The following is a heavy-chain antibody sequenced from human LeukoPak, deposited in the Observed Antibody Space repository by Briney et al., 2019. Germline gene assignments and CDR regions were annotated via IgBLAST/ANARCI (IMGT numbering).Heavy chain of an antibody. V-gene: IGHV4-34*01. J-gene: IGHJ4*02. CDR3: ARGLKPGVDY. CDR2: INHSGST. Sequence: SETLSLTCAVYGGSFSGYYWSWIRQPPGKGLEWIGEINHSGSTNYNPSLKSRVTISVDTSKNQFSLKLSSVTAADTAVYYCARGLKPGVDYWGQGTLVIVSS. CDR1: GGSFSGYY.